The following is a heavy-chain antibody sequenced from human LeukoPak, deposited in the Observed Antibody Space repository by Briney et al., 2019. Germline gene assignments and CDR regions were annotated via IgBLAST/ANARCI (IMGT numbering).Heavy chain of an antibody. CDR2: IYTSGST. D-gene: IGHD3-3*01. J-gene: IGHJ6*03. CDR1: GGSISSYY. CDR3: ARGNYDFWSGPPYYYYMDV. V-gene: IGHV4-4*07. Sequence: PSGTLSLTCTVSGGSISSYYWSWIRQPAGKGLEWIGRIYTSGSTNYNPSLKSRVTMSVDTSKNQFSLKLSSVTAADTAVYYCARGNYDFWSGPPYYYYMDVWGKGTTVTVSS.